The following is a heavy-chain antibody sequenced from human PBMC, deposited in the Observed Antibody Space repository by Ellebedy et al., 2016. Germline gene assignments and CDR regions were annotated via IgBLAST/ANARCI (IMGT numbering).Heavy chain of an antibody. Sequence: GGSLRLSXAASGFTFSGYAMSWVRHAPGKGPEWVLAISGSGGNVYYAESVKGRFTISRDNSMGTLYLQMNNLGAEDTAIYYCARDHHVLYDSGWYFFDDWGQGTLVTVTS. D-gene: IGHD6-19*01. J-gene: IGHJ4*02. CDR1: GFTFSGYA. V-gene: IGHV3-23*01. CDR2: ISGSGGNV. CDR3: ARDHHVLYDSGWYFFDD.